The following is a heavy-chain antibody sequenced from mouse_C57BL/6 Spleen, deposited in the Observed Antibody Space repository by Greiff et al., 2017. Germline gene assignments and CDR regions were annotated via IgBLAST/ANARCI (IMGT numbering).Heavy chain of an antibody. Sequence: EVQLQQCGPELVKPGASVKISCKASGYSFTGYYMNWVKQSPEKSLEWIGEINPSTGGTTYNQKFKAKATLTVDKSSSTAYMQLKSLTSEDSAVYYCARKIYYGSSYPFDYWGQGTTLTVSS. CDR1: GYSFTGYY. CDR3: ARKIYYGSSYPFDY. J-gene: IGHJ2*01. D-gene: IGHD1-1*01. V-gene: IGHV1-42*01. CDR2: INPSTGGT.